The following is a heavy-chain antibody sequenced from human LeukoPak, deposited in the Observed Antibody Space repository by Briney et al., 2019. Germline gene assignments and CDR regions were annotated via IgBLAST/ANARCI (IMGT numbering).Heavy chain of an antibody. V-gene: IGHV4-59*01. CDR1: GGSISSYY. CDR3: ARGCSGGSCYYYYGMDV. CDR2: IYYSGST. J-gene: IGHJ6*02. D-gene: IGHD2-15*01. Sequence: KTSETLSLTCTVSGGSISSYYWSWIRQPPGKGLEWIGYIYYSGSTNYNPSLKSRVTISVDTSKDQFSLKLSSVTAADTAVYYCARGCSGGSCYYYYGMDVWGQGTTVTVSS.